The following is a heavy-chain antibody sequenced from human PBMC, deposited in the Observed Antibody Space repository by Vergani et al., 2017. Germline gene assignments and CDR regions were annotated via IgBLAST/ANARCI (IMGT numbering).Heavy chain of an antibody. Sequence: EVQLVQSGAEVKKPGASLKISCKGSGYSFTSYWIGWVRQMPGKGLEWMGIIYPGDPDTRYSPSFQGQVTISADKSISTAYLQWSSLKAADTAMYYCARLAYCGGDCYLLDYWGQGTLVTVSS. D-gene: IGHD2-21*01. J-gene: IGHJ4*02. CDR3: ARLAYCGGDCYLLDY. V-gene: IGHV5-51*01. CDR2: IYPGDPDT. CDR1: GYSFTSYW.